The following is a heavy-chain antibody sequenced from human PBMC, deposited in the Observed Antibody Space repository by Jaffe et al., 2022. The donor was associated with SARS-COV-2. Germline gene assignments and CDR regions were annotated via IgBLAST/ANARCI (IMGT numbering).Heavy chain of an antibody. CDR1: GFTFSSYG. J-gene: IGHJ4*02. Sequence: QVQLVESGGGVVQPGRSLRLSCAASGFTFSSYGMHWVRQAPGKGLEWVAVISYDGSNKYYADSVKGRFTISRDNSKNTLYLQMNSLRAEDTAVYYCAKSYYYDSSGYGDYWGQGTLVTVSS. V-gene: IGHV3-30*18. CDR3: AKSYYYDSSGYGDY. CDR2: ISYDGSNK. D-gene: IGHD3-22*01.